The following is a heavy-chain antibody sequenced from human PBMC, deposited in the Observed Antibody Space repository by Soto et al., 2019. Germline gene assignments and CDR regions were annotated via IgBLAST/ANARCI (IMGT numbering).Heavy chain of an antibody. Sequence: PSETLSLTCTVSCGSIISYYWIWILQPPGKGLECIGYIYYSGITNYNPSLKIRVTISVDTSKNQFSLKLSSVTAADTAVYYCARDRDIVVVPAAYGMDVWGQGTTVTAP. CDR1: CGSIISYY. V-gene: IGHV4-59*12. CDR2: IYYSGIT. D-gene: IGHD2-2*01. J-gene: IGHJ6*02. CDR3: ARDRDIVVVPAAYGMDV.